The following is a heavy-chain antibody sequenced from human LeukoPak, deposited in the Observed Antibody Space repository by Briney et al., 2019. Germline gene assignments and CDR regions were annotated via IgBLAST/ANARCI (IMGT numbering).Heavy chain of an antibody. D-gene: IGHD3-22*01. CDR3: AKRGVVIRVILVGFRKEAYYFDS. V-gene: IGHV3-23*01. Sequence: PGGSLRLSCAASGFTLSSYVMHWVRQAPGAALEWVSVTGHSGDPTYYADSVKGRFTISRHNPKNTLYLQMNSLRAEDTVVYFCAKRGVVIRVILVGFRKEAYYFDSWGQGALVTVSS. CDR2: TGHSGDPT. J-gene: IGHJ4*02. CDR1: GFTLSSYV.